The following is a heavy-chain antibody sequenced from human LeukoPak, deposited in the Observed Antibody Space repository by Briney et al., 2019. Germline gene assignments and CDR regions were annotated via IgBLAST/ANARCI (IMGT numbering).Heavy chain of an antibody. D-gene: IGHD5-24*01. V-gene: IGHV3-66*02. CDR1: GFTVSSNY. CDR2: IYSGGST. J-gene: IGHJ4*02. CDR3: ARDPGSQRWLQPGDY. Sequence: PGGSLRLSCAASGFTVSSNYMSWVRQAPGKGLEWVSVIYSGGSTYYADSAKGRFTISRDNSKNTLYLQMNSLRAEDTAVYYCARDPGSQRWLQPGDYWGQGTLVTVSS.